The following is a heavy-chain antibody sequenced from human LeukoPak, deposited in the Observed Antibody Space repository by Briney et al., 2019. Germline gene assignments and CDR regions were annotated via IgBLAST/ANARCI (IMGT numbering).Heavy chain of an antibody. Sequence: SETLSLTCTASGGSITSYYWSWIRQPPGKGLEYIWYVYYSGSTNYNPSLKSRVTISVNTSKNHFSLKLYSVTAADTAVYYCARLDEWFDPWGQGTLVTVSS. V-gene: IGHV4-59*08. CDR1: GGSITSYY. J-gene: IGHJ5*02. CDR3: ARLDEWFDP. D-gene: IGHD3/OR15-3a*01. CDR2: VYYSGST.